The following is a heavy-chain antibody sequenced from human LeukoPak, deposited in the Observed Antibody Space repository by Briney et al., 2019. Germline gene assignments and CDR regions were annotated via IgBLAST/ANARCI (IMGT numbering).Heavy chain of an antibody. CDR1: GGSISSSSYY. Sequence: SETLSLTCTVSGGSISSSSYYWGWIRQPPGKGLEWIGSIYYSGSTYYNPSLKSRVTISVDTSKNQFSLKLSSVTAADTAVYYCARDHLNSNDFWSGYYRILVDPWGQGTLVTVSS. CDR2: IYYSGST. D-gene: IGHD3-3*01. J-gene: IGHJ5*02. CDR3: ARDHLNSNDFWSGYYRILVDP. V-gene: IGHV4-39*07.